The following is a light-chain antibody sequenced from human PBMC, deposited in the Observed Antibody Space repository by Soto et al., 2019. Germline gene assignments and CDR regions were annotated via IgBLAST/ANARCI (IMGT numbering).Light chain of an antibody. CDR2: EVI. V-gene: IGLV2-23*02. Sequence: QSVLTQPASVSGSPGQSITISCTGTSSDVGSYNLVSWYQQYPGKAPKLVIYEVIKRPSGVSNRFSGSKPGNTASLTLSGLQAEDEADYYCCSYAGSTSAFGTGTKVTVL. CDR1: SSDVGSYNL. J-gene: IGLJ1*01. CDR3: CSYAGSTSA.